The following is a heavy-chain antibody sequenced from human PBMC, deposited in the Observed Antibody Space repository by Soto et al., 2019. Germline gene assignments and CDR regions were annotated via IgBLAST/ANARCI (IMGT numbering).Heavy chain of an antibody. CDR3: ARVRPPTSTRPAAGLYYFDY. J-gene: IGHJ4*02. V-gene: IGHV4-4*02. CDR2: IYHGGFT. CDR1: GASVSSSHC. D-gene: IGHD2-2*01. Sequence: QVHLQESGPGLVKPSGTLSLTCGVSGASVSSSHCWPWVRQPPGKGLEWIGEIYHGGFTSYKPSLKSRVIMGVDKSRNQFSLTMSSVTTADTAVYYCARVRPPTSTRPAAGLYYFDYWGQGRLVTVSS.